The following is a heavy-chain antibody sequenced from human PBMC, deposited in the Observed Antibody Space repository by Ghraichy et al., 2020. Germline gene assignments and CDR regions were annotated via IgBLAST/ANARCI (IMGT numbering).Heavy chain of an antibody. CDR1: GFTFSSYE. V-gene: IGHV3-48*03. D-gene: IGHD4-17*01. J-gene: IGHJ3*02. Sequence: GGSLRLSCAASGFTFSSYEMNWVRQAPGKGLEWVSYISSSGSTIYYADSVKGRFTISRDNAKNSLYLQMNSLRAEDTAVYYCASYKTVTTSDAFDIWGQGTMVTVSS. CDR3: ASYKTVTTSDAFDI. CDR2: ISSSGSTI.